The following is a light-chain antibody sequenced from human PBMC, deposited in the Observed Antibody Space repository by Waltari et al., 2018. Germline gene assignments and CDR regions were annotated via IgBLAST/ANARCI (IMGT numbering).Light chain of an antibody. CDR2: AAS. CDR3: QQSYSVPPV. J-gene: IGKJ3*01. CDR1: ESISDF. Sequence: IQMTQSTSSLSAYVGDTVTITCRASESISDFLVWYQHRSGEAPKFLIYAASTLQSGVPSRFRGSGSGTEFTLTITGLQPEDFATYYCQQSYSVPPVFGPGTRLDV. V-gene: IGKV1-39*01.